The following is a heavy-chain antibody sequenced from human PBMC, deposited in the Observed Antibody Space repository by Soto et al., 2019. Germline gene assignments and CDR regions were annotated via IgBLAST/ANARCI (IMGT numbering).Heavy chain of an antibody. J-gene: IGHJ3*02. Sequence: GGSLRLSCAASGFTFSSYGMHWVRQAPGKGLEWVAVISYDGSNKYYADSVKGRFTISRDNSKNTLYLQMNSLRAEDTAVYYCARENHGWFGELLGNLDAFDIWGQGTMVTVSS. CDR3: ARENHGWFGELLGNLDAFDI. D-gene: IGHD3-10*01. CDR2: ISYDGSNK. CDR1: GFTFSSYG. V-gene: IGHV3-30*03.